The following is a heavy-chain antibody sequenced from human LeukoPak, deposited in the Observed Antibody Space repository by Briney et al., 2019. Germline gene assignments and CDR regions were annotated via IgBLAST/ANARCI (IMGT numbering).Heavy chain of an antibody. V-gene: IGHV3-9*01. CDR2: ISWNSGNI. CDR1: GFSFDDYA. Sequence: GRSLRLSCAPSGFSFDDYAMHWVRQAPGKGREWVSGISWNSGNIDYADSVKGRFTISRDNAKISLYLQMNTVRPEDTAFYYCAKDNRGVIRGVFDYWGQGTLVTVSS. D-gene: IGHD3-10*01. J-gene: IGHJ4*02. CDR3: AKDNRGVIRGVFDY.